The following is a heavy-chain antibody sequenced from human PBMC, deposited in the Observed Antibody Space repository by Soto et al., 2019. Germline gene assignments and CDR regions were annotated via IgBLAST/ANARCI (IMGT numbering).Heavy chain of an antibody. J-gene: IGHJ6*03. D-gene: IGHD3-3*01. CDR3: ARHLVRFGVVNSPYYYYMDV. CDR1: GGSISSSSYY. Sequence: SETLSLTCTVSGGSISSSSYYWGWIRQPPGKGLEWIGSIYYSGSTYYNPSLKSRVTISVDTSKNQFSLKLSSVTAADTAVYYCARHLVRFGVVNSPYYYYMDVWGKGTTVTVSS. V-gene: IGHV4-39*01. CDR2: IYYSGST.